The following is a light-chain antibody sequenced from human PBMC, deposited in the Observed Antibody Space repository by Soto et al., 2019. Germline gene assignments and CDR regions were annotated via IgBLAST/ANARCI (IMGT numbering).Light chain of an antibody. Sequence: QSALTQPASVSGSPGQSITISCTGTSRDVGGYNYVSWYQQHPGKPTELMIHDVSNRPSGVSNRFSGSKSGNTASLTISGLQAEDEAEYYCISYTSSSLYVFGTGTKVTVL. V-gene: IGLV2-14*01. CDR1: SRDVGGYNY. CDR2: DVS. J-gene: IGLJ1*01. CDR3: ISYTSSSLYV.